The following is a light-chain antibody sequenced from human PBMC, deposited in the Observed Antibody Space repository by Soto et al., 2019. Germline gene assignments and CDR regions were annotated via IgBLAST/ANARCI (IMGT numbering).Light chain of an antibody. V-gene: IGKV1-9*01. J-gene: IGKJ4*01. CDR3: QQVKSYPRT. CDR1: QGSAGS. CDR2: AES. Sequence: DIQLTQSPSFLSASVGDRVTITCRASQGSAGSLAWYQQKPGKAPKLLSYAESTLQSGVPSRFSGSGSGTRGTLTISSRQPEDFATYYCQQVKSYPRTFGGGTRVEIK.